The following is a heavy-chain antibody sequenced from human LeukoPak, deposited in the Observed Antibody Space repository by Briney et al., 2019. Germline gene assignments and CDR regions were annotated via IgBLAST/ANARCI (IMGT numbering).Heavy chain of an antibody. CDR2: IYYSGST. CDR1: GGSISSYY. J-gene: IGHJ6*03. V-gene: IGHV4-59*01. Sequence: SETLSLTCTVSGGSISSYYWSWIRQPPGKGLEWIGYIYYSGSTNYNPSLKSRVTISVDTSKNQFSLKLSSVTAADTAVYYCARVVAARLLYYYYYMDVWGRGTTVTVSS. D-gene: IGHD6-6*01. CDR3: ARVVAARLLYYYYYMDV.